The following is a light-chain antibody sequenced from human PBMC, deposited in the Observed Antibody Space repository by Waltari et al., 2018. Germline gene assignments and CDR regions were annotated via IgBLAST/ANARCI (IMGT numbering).Light chain of an antibody. CDR1: QTISTY. Sequence: DIQMTQSPASLSASIGDRVIITCRASQTISTYLNWYQQKMGQAPKHLISAASTLHNGVPPRFSGSRSGTDFTLTISSVQPEDFADYYWQQSFYVPISFGQATRLDIK. CDR2: AAS. V-gene: IGKV1-39*01. J-gene: IGKJ5*01. CDR3: QQSFYVPIS.